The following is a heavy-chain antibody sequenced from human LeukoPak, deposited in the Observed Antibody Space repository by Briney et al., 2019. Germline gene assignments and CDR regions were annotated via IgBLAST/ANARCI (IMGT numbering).Heavy chain of an antibody. CDR3: AREGLYGDYVWSLDY. J-gene: IGHJ4*02. CDR2: IYYSGST. V-gene: IGHV4-59*01. Sequence: SETLSLTCTVSGGSISPYYWSWIRQPPGKGLEWIGYIYYSGSTNYNPSLKSRVTISVDTSKNQFSLKLSSVTAADTAVYYCAREGLYGDYVWSLDYWGQGTLVTVSS. D-gene: IGHD4-17*01. CDR1: GGSISPYY.